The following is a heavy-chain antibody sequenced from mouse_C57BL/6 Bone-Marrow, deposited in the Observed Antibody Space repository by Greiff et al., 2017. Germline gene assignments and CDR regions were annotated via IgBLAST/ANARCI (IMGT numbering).Heavy chain of an antibody. Sequence: VQLQQSGAELVRPGASVTLSCTASGFNIKDDYMHWVKQRPEQGLEWIGWIDPENGDTEYASKFQGKATITADTSSNTAYLQLSSLTSEDTAVYYCTTVSGGKAMDYWRQGTSVTVSS. V-gene: IGHV14-4*01. J-gene: IGHJ4*01. CDR1: GFNIKDDY. CDR2: IDPENGDT. D-gene: IGHD1-1*01. CDR3: TTVSGGKAMDY.